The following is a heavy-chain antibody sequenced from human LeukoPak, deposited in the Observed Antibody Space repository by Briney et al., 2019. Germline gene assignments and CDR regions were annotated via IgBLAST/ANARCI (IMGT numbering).Heavy chain of an antibody. V-gene: IGHV1-2*06. J-gene: IGHJ4*02. D-gene: IGHD6-13*01. Sequence: GASVKVSCTASGYTFTGYYMHWVRQAPGQGLEWMGRINPNSGGTNYAQKFQGRVTMTRDTSTSTVYMELSSLRSEDTAVYYCARDLRRYSDSGDYWGQGTLVTVSS. CDR2: INPNSGGT. CDR3: ARDLRRYSDSGDY. CDR1: GYTFTGYY.